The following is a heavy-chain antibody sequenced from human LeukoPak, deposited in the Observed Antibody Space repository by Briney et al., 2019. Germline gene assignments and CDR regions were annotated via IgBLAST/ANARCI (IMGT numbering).Heavy chain of an antibody. Sequence: PSETLSLTCTVSGGSISGYYWSWLRQPPGKGLEWIGYIHYSGSTNYNPSLKSRVTISLDTSKKQLFLRLSSVTAADTAIYYCAMYDSFFDYCGQGTLVTVSS. CDR3: AMYDSFFDY. CDR1: GGSISGYY. V-gene: IGHV4-59*08. CDR2: IHYSGST. D-gene: IGHD1-1*01. J-gene: IGHJ4*02.